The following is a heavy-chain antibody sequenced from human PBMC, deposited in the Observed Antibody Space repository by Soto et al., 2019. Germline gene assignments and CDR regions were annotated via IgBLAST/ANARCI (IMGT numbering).Heavy chain of an antibody. J-gene: IGHJ3*02. CDR2: IIANFGTA. D-gene: IGHD3-10*01. Sequence: SVKGSCKASGGTFSSYAISWVRQAPGQGLEWMGGIIANFGTANYAQKFQGRVTITAGESTSTAYMELSSLRSDDTAVYYCAREWGYYYGSESRRKSPQDAFAIWGQGTMVTVSS. V-gene: IGHV1-69*13. CDR3: AREWGYYYGSESRRKSPQDAFAI. CDR1: GGTFSSYA.